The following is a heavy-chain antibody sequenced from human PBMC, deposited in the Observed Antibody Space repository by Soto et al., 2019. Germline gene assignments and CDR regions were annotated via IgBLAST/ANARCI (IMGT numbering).Heavy chain of an antibody. CDR3: ARPLQASGYDLSLFAFDI. CDR1: GYSFTSYW. D-gene: IGHD5-12*01. J-gene: IGHJ3*02. V-gene: IGHV5-51*01. Sequence: GESLKISCKSSGYSFTSYWIGWVRQMPGKGLEWMGIIYPGDSDTRYSPSFQGQVTISADKSISTAYLQWSSLKASDTAMYYCARPLQASGYDLSLFAFDIWGQGTRVNVSS. CDR2: IYPGDSDT.